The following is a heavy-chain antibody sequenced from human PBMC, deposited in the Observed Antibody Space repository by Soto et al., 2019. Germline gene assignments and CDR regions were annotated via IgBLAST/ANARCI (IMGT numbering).Heavy chain of an antibody. D-gene: IGHD2-2*01. CDR2: IYYSGST. CDR3: ARVVVPAAIFVRYGHFDY. V-gene: IGHV4-31*03. CDR1: GGSISSGGYY. Sequence: PSETLSLTCTVSGGSISSGGYYWSWIRQHPGKGLEWIGYIYYSGSTYYNPSLKSRVTISVDTSKNQFSLKLSSVTAADTAVYYCARVVVPAAIFVRYGHFDYWGQGTLVTVSS. J-gene: IGHJ4*02.